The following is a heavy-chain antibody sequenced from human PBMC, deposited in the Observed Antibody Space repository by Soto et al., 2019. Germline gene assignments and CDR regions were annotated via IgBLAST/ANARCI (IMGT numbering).Heavy chain of an antibody. CDR1: GSSLGVFH. CDR2: LIHGGST. CDR3: ARSPLGYDYVRQTWREVGDSFDI. Sequence: SETLSLTCAIYGSSLGVFHWTWLRQAPGKGLEWIGELIHGGSTNYNPSLKGRVSFSLDTSKNQFSLHLMSVTAADTAVYYCARSPLGYDYVRQTWREVGDSFDIWGRGTLVTVSS. J-gene: IGHJ3*02. D-gene: IGHD3-16*01. V-gene: IGHV4-34*12.